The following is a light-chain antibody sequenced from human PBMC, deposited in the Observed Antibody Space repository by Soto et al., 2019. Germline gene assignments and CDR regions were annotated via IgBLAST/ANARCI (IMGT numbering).Light chain of an antibody. CDR3: MQGTHWPIT. CDR1: QSLLHGDGIAY. V-gene: IGKV2-30*02. Sequence: DVVMTQSPLSLPVTLGQPASISCRSNQSLLHGDGIAYFSWFQQRPGRSPRRLIYKVSNRDSGVPARFSGSGSGTDFALKISRVEAEDVGVYYCMQGTHWPITFGQGTRLEIK. J-gene: IGKJ5*01. CDR2: KVS.